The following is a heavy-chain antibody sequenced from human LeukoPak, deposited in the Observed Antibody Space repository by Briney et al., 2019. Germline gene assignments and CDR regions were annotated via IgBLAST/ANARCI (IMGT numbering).Heavy chain of an antibody. D-gene: IGHD6-13*01. CDR2: IKSKTDGGTT. Sequence: PGGSLRLSCAATGFSFRDRYMSWVRQAPGKGLEWVGRIKSKTDGGTTDYAAPVKGRFTISRDDSKNTLYLQMNSLKSEDTAVYYCPTIRGYTSSWPFDYWGQGALVTVSS. J-gene: IGHJ4*02. CDR1: GFSFRDRY. V-gene: IGHV3-15*01. CDR3: PTIRGYTSSWPFDY.